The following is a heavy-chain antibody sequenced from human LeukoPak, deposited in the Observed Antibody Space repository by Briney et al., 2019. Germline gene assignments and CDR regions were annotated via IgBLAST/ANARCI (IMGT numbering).Heavy chain of an antibody. Sequence: ASVKVSCKASGGTFSSYAISWVRQAPGQGLEWMGWISAYNGNTNYAQKLQGRVTMTTDTSTSTAYMELRSLRSDDTAVYYCARAPVLMVYAPIDYWGQGTLVTVSS. CDR1: GGTFSSYA. V-gene: IGHV1-18*01. CDR2: ISAYNGNT. CDR3: ARAPVLMVYAPIDY. D-gene: IGHD2-8*01. J-gene: IGHJ4*02.